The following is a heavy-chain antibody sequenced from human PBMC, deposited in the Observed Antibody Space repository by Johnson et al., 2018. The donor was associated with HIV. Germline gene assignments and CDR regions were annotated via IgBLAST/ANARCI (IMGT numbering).Heavy chain of an antibody. CDR3: ARAVTTASWDSFDI. CDR2: INWNGGST. Sequence: VQLVESGGGVVRPGGSLRLSCAASGFTFNDYGMNWVRQAPGKGLEWVSGINWNGGSTGYADSVKGRFTISRDNAKNSLYLQMNSLTPEDTALSYCARAVTTASWDSFDIWGQGTMVTVSS. D-gene: IGHD4-17*01. V-gene: IGHV3-20*04. J-gene: IGHJ3*02. CDR1: GFTFNDYG.